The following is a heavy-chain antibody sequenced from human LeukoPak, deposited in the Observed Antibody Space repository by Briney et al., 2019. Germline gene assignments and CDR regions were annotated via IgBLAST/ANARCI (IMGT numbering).Heavy chain of an antibody. CDR3: ARSGGVRGHYFDY. Sequence: SETLSLTCTVSGYSISSGYYWSWNRQPPGQGLEWIGYIHYSGSTYYNPSLNSRVTTSVDTSKNQFSLKLSSVTAADTAVYYCARSGGVRGHYFDYWGQGTLVTVSS. V-gene: IGHV4-30-4*08. CDR2: IHYSGST. J-gene: IGHJ4*02. D-gene: IGHD3-10*01. CDR1: GYSISSGYY.